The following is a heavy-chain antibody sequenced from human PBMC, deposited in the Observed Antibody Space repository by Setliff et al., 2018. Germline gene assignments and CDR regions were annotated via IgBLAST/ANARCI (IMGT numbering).Heavy chain of an antibody. Sequence: ASVKVSCKASGGTFSSYAISWVRQAPGQGLEWMGWINPNSGGTNYAQKFQGWVTMTRDTSISTAYMELSRLRSDDTAVYYCAREREWVFHYDSSGPFDYWGQGTLVTVPS. CDR3: AREREWVFHYDSSGPFDY. CDR2: INPNSGGT. J-gene: IGHJ4*02. D-gene: IGHD3-22*01. V-gene: IGHV1-2*04. CDR1: GGTFSSYA.